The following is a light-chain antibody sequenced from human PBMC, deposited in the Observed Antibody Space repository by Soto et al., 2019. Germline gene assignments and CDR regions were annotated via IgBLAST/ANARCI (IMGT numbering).Light chain of an antibody. V-gene: IGLV1-40*01. CDR2: ANT. Sequence: QAVVTQPPSVAGAPGQRVTISCTGSSSNIGAGYDVHWYQQLPGTAPKLLIYANTNRPSGVPDRFSGSKSGTSASLAITGLQPEDEADYYCQSYDSSLSVLYVFGNGTKLTVL. CDR1: SSNIGAGYD. J-gene: IGLJ1*01. CDR3: QSYDSSLSVLYV.